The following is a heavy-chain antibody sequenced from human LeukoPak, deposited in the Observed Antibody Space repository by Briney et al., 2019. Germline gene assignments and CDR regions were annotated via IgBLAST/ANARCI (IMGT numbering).Heavy chain of an antibody. CDR3: ARDTRWLLSPDAFDI. Sequence: GGSLRLSCAASGFTFSSYSMNWVRQAPGKGLEWVSSISSSSSYIYYADSVKGRFTISRDNAKNSLYLQMNSLRAEDTAVYYCARDTRWLLSPDAFDIWGQGTMVTVSS. CDR2: ISSSSSYI. J-gene: IGHJ3*02. D-gene: IGHD3-3*01. CDR1: GFTFSSYS. V-gene: IGHV3-21*01.